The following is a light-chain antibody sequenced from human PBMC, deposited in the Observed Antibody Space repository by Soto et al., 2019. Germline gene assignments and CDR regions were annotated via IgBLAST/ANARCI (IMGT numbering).Light chain of an antibody. CDR1: RDIDNS. J-gene: IGKJ1*01. Sequence: DIQVTQSPPSLSASVGDRVTITCRASRDIDNSLAWYQQVPGKAPKLLIYAASTLQSGVPSRFRGSGSGTSFILTITSLQPEDVATSYCQKYNKAPWIFGQGTKVEV. CDR3: QKYNKAPWI. CDR2: AAS. V-gene: IGKV1-27*01.